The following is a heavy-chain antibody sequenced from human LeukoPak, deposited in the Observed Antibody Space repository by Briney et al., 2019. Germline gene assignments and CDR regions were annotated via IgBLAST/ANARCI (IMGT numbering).Heavy chain of an antibody. CDR1: GGSISNSNYY. CDR2: IYYSGST. V-gene: IGHV4-39*01. Sequence: SETLSLTCTVSGGSISNSNYYWGWIRQPPGKGLEWIGNIYYSGSTYYNPSLRSRVSISVDTSKNQFSLRLSSVTAADTAVYYCARGRTFWSGSTYYFDYWGQGTLVTVSS. CDR3: ARGRTFWSGSTYYFDY. D-gene: IGHD3-3*01. J-gene: IGHJ4*02.